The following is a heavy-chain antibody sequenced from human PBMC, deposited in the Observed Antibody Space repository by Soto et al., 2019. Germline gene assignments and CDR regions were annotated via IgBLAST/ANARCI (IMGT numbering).Heavy chain of an antibody. CDR3: ARGSRGVLLWFGEKNPYGMDV. CDR2: MNPNSGNT. Sequence: ASVKVSCKASGYTFTSYDINWVRQATGQGLEWMGWMNPNSGNTGYAQKFQGRVTMTRNTSISTAYMELSSLRSEDTAVYYCARGSRGVLLWFGEKNPYGMDVWGQGTTVTVSS. CDR1: GYTFTSYD. V-gene: IGHV1-8*01. D-gene: IGHD3-10*01. J-gene: IGHJ6*02.